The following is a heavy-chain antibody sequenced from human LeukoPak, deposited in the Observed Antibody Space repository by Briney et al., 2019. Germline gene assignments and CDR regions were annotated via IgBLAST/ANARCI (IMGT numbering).Heavy chain of an antibody. CDR3: ARDLVGAGFRYFDY. CDR2: IYYSGST. Sequence: PSETLSLTCTVSGGSISSGSYYWSWIRQPPGKGLEWIGYIYYSGSTNYNPSLKSRVTISVDTSKNQFSLKLSSVTAADTAVYYCARDLVGAGFRYFDYWGQGTLVTVSS. J-gene: IGHJ4*02. CDR1: GGSISSGSYY. D-gene: IGHD1-26*01. V-gene: IGHV4-61*01.